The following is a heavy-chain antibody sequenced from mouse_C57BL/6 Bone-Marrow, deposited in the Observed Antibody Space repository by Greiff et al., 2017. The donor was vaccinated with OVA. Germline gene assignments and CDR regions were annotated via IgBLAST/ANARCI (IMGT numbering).Heavy chain of an antibody. V-gene: IGHV2-2*01. D-gene: IGHD2-5*01. CDR1: GFSLTSYG. J-gene: IGHJ4*01. CDR2: IWSGGST. Sequence: QVQLQQSGPGLVQPSQSLSITCTVSGFSLTSYGVHWVRQSPGKGLEWLGVIWSGGSTDYNAAFISRLSISKDNSKSQFFFKMNSLPAYDTAIYYCAREAYYSNYRVYYYAMDYWGQGTSVTVSS. CDR3: AREAYYSNYRVYYYAMDY.